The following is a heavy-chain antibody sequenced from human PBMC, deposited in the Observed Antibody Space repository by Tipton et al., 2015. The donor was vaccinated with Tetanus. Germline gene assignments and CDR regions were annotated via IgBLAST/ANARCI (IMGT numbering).Heavy chain of an antibody. D-gene: IGHD3-22*01. CDR3: ARDRGDYIYYGMDV. V-gene: IGHV1-2*02. CDR2: IDPNSGDT. CDR1: GCTFTGYY. Sequence: QLVQSGAELKKPGASVKVSCTASGCTFTGYYMYWVRQAPGQGLEWVGWIDPNSGDTIYAQNFQGRVTMTRDPSMSTVYMELSRLRTDDTAVYYCARDRGDYIYYGMDVWGPGTTVTVSS. J-gene: IGHJ6*02.